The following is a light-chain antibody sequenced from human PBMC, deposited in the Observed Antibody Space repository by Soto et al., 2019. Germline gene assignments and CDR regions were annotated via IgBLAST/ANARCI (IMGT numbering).Light chain of an antibody. CDR2: RND. CDR3: AAWDDSLSGLYV. Sequence: QSALTQPPSASGTPGQGVTISCSGSSSNIGRNYVYWYQQLQGTAPKLLFYRNDQRPSGVPDRLSGSKSGTSASLAISGLRSEDEADYYCAAWDDSLSGLYVFGTGTKVTVL. J-gene: IGLJ1*01. CDR1: SSNIGRNY. V-gene: IGLV1-47*01.